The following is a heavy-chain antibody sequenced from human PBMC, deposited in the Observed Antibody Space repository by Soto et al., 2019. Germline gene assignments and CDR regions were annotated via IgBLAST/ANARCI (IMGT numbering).Heavy chain of an antibody. D-gene: IGHD3-9*01. CDR3: ARNISTYFDS. J-gene: IGHJ4*02. Sequence: SETLSLTCAVSCYSISNGDYWGWIRQAPGKGLEWIGSVYYSGSTHYEPSLRGRIAISVDTLKNQFSLRLTSVTAAETAMYFCARNISTYFDSWGQGIPVTVSS. V-gene: IGHV4-38-2*01. CDR1: CYSISNGDY. CDR2: VYYSGST.